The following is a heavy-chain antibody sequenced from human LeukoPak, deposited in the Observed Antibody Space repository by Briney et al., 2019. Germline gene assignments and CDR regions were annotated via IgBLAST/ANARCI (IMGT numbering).Heavy chain of an antibody. CDR3: AKVGESGNLDY. V-gene: IGHV3-23*01. CDR1: GFTFSSYA. CDR2: ISGSGGST. J-gene: IGHJ4*02. Sequence: GGSLRLSCAASGFTFSSYAMGWVRQAPGRGLEWVSAISGSGGSTYYADSVKGRFTISRDNSKNTLYLQMNSLRAEDTAVYYCAKVGESGNLDYWGQGTLVTVSS. D-gene: IGHD4-23*01.